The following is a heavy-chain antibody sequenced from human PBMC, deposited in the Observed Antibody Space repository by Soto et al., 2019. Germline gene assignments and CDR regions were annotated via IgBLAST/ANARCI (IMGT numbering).Heavy chain of an antibody. Sequence: PGGSLRLSCAASGFTFSSQWMHWVRQAPGKGLVWVSRLHRDGTTTNYADSVKGRFTISRDNDKNTLFLQMNSLGVEDTALYYCVREVATAGAWYFDRWGRGTLVTVSS. J-gene: IGHJ2*01. D-gene: IGHD6-13*01. CDR1: GFTFSSQW. V-gene: IGHV3-74*01. CDR2: LHRDGTTT. CDR3: VREVATAGAWYFDR.